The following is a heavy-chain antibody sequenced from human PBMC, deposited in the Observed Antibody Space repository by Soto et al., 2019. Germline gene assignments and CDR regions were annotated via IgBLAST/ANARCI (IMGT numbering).Heavy chain of an antibody. CDR2: IIPIFGTA. Sequence: SVKVSCKASGGTFSSYAISWVRQAPGQGLEWMGGIIPIFGTANYAQKFQGRVTITADESTSTAYMELSSLRSEDTAVYYCAREQVGATGYYYGMDVWGQGTTVTVSS. J-gene: IGHJ6*02. V-gene: IGHV1-69*13. CDR3: AREQVGATGYYYGMDV. CDR1: GGTFSSYA. D-gene: IGHD1-26*01.